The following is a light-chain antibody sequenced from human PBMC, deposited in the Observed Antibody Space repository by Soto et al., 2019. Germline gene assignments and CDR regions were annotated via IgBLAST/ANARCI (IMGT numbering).Light chain of an antibody. J-gene: IGKJ1*01. V-gene: IGKV1-5*01. CDR3: QQYTYASWT. CDR2: DAS. CDR1: QSISRR. Sequence: DTPMTQSPSTLSASVGDRVTITCRASQSISRRLAWYQQKPGKAPKLLIYDASTLESGVPSRFSGSGSGTEFTLTISSLQPDDFATFSCQQYTYASWTFGLGTKVEI.